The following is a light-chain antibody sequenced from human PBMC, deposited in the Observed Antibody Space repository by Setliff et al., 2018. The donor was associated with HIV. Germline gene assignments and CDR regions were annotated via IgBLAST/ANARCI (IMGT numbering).Light chain of an antibody. CDR2: EVS. V-gene: IGLV2-23*02. CDR1: NRDVGGYNF. Sequence: QSVLTQPASVSGSPGQSITISCTGTNRDVGGYNFVSWYQQHPGKAPKLIIYEVSNRPSGVSNRFSGSKSGNTASLTISGLQAEDEADYFCCSYVTGSTYVFGTGTKVTVL. J-gene: IGLJ1*01. CDR3: CSYVTGSTYV.